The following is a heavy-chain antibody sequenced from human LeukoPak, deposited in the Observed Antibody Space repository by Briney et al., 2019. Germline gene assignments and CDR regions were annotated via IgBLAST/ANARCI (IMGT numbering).Heavy chain of an antibody. Sequence: SETLSLTCAVYGGSFSGYYWSWIRQPPGKGLEWIGEINHSGSTNYNPSLKSRVTISVDTSKNQFSLKLSSVTAADTAVYYCARRPALLLWFGELSAKGFDPWGQGTLVTVSS. V-gene: IGHV4-34*01. J-gene: IGHJ5*02. CDR1: GGSFSGYY. CDR2: INHSGST. CDR3: ARRPALLLWFGELSAKGFDP. D-gene: IGHD3-10*01.